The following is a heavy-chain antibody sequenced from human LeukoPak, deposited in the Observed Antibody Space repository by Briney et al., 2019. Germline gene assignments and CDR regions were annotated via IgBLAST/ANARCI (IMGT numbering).Heavy chain of an antibody. J-gene: IGHJ5*02. Sequence: PGGYLRLSCAASEFTFSNAWMTWVRQAPGKGLEWVGRIKTKTDGETTDYAAPVKGRFAISRDDSKNTLYLQMSSLKTEDTAVYYCTTDIYPWGQGTLVTVSS. CDR3: TTDIYP. V-gene: IGHV3-15*01. CDR2: IKTKTDGETT. CDR1: EFTFSNAW.